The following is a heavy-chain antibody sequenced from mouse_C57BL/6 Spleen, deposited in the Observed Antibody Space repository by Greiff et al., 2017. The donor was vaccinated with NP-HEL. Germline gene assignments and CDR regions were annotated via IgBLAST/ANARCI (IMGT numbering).Heavy chain of an antibody. J-gene: IGHJ1*03. D-gene: IGHD1-1*01. Sequence: VKLMESGPGLVAPSQSLSITCTVSGFSLTSYAISWVRQPPGKGLEWLGVIRPGGGTNYNSALISRLGISNENSQSKVFLKMNSLQTDDTARYYCAREGPFGYGSSYWYFDVWGTGTTVTVSS. CDR1: GFSLTSYA. CDR2: IRPGGGT. CDR3: AREGPFGYGSSYWYFDV. V-gene: IGHV2-9-1*01.